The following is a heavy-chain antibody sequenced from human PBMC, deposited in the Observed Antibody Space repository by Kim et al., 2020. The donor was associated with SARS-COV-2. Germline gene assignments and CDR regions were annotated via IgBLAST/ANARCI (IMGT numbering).Heavy chain of an antibody. V-gene: IGHV3-53*04. J-gene: IGHJ4*02. CDR2: IYSGGST. Sequence: GGSLRLSCAASGFTVSSNYMSWVRQAPGKGLEWVSVIYSGGSTYYADSVKGRFTISRHNSKNTLYLQMNSLRAEDTAVYYCARALGPGRMATIVVWGQGTLVTVSS. CDR1: GFTVSSNY. CDR3: ARALGPGRMATIVV. D-gene: IGHD5-12*01.